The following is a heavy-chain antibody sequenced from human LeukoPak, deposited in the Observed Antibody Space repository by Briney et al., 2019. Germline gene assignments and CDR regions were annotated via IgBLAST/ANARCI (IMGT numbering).Heavy chain of an antibody. CDR2: INPNSGGT. V-gene: IGHV1-2*04. D-gene: IGHD4-17*01. J-gene: IGHJ6*02. CDR1: GYTFTGYY. CDR3: ARAGMTTVTTASYYYYYYGMDV. Sequence: GASVKVSCKASGYTFTGYYMHWVRQAPGQGLEWMGWINPNSGGTNYAQKFQGWVTMTGDTSISTAYMELSRLRSDDTAVYYCARAGMTTVTTASYYYYYYGMDVWGQGTTVTVSS.